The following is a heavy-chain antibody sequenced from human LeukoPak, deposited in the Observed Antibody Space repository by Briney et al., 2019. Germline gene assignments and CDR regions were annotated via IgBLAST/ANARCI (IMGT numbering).Heavy chain of an antibody. D-gene: IGHD3-22*01. CDR1: EFTFNSYS. Sequence: GGSLRLSCAASEFTFNSYSMNWVRQAPGKGLEWVSSISGSGTYMYYADSVKGRFTISRDNAKNSLFLQMNSLRVEDTVVYYCAREYDSSGPLPGYWGQGTLVTVSS. CDR3: AREYDSSGPLPGY. J-gene: IGHJ4*02. CDR2: ISGSGTYM. V-gene: IGHV3-21*01.